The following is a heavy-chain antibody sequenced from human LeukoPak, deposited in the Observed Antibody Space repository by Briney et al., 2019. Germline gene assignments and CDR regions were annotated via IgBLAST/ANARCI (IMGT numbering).Heavy chain of an antibody. J-gene: IGHJ4*02. D-gene: IGHD3-3*01. CDR3: ARVRRAIFGVGEESDY. V-gene: IGHV3-33*01. CDR1: GFTFSSYG. CDR2: IWYDGSNK. Sequence: PGRSLRLSCAASGFTFSSYGMHWVRQAPGKGLEWVAVIWYDGSNKYYADSVKGRFTISRDNSKNTLYLQMNSLRAEDTAVYYCARVRRAIFGVGEESDYWGQGTLVTVSP.